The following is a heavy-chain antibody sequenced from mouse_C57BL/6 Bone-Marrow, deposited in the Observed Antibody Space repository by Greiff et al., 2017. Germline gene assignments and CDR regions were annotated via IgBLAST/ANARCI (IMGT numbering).Heavy chain of an antibody. D-gene: IGHD1-1*01. Sequence: VQLQQSGPELVKPGASVKLSCKASGYTFTSYDINWVKQRPGQGLEWIGWIYPRDGSTKYNEKFKGKATLTVDTSSSTAYMELHSLTSEDSAVYFCAREAVYYGSSYWYFDVWGTGTTVTVSS. V-gene: IGHV1-85*01. J-gene: IGHJ1*03. CDR3: AREAVYYGSSYWYFDV. CDR1: GYTFTSYD. CDR2: IYPRDGST.